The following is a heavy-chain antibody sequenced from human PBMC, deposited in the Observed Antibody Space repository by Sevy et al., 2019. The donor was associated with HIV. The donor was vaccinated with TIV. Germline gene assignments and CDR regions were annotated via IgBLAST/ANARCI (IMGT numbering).Heavy chain of an antibody. CDR3: SRGPGPSWRSNRCYYFGY. CDR2: TSARDSST. D-gene: IGHD3-16*01. Sequence: GGSLRLSCVASGFTFSSYAVSWVRQAPGKGLEWVAATSARDSSTYHADSVRGRFTISRDNSKNTLYLQMNSLRAEDKGVYFRSRGPGPSWRSNRCYYFGYWGQGTLVHVS. V-gene: IGHV3-23*01. J-gene: IGHJ4*02. CDR1: GFTFSSYA.